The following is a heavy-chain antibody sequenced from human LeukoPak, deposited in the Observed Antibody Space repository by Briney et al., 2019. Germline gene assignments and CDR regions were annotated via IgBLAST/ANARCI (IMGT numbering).Heavy chain of an antibody. J-gene: IGHJ4*02. CDR3: ARDLEANYYDSSGEGGDY. V-gene: IGHV1-69*04. Sequence: SVKVSCKASEGTFSSYAISWVRQAPGQGLEWMGRIIPILGIANYAQRFQGRVTITADKSTSTAYMELSSLRSEDTAVYYCARDLEANYYDSSGEGGDYWGQGTLVTVSS. CDR1: EGTFSSYA. CDR2: IIPILGIA. D-gene: IGHD3-22*01.